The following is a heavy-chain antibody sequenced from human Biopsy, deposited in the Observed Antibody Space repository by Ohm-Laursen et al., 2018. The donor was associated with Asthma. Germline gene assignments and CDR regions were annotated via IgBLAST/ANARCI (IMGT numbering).Heavy chain of an antibody. J-gene: IGHJ3*02. Sequence: SLRLSRTASGFSFSNFAIHWVRQAPGKGLEWVGVISKDASTQDYADSVKGRFTMARDNSKNTLDLQMNSLREEDTAVYYCVRDGTDDAFDIWGQGTVVSVSS. CDR3: VRDGTDDAFDI. CDR1: GFSFSNFA. V-gene: IGHV3-30*01. CDR2: ISKDASTQ. D-gene: IGHD1-1*01.